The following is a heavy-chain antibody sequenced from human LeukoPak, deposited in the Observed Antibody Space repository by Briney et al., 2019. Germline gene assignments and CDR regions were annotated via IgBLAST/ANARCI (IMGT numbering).Heavy chain of an antibody. V-gene: IGHV3-23*01. CDR1: GFTFSTYA. D-gene: IGHD3-22*01. Sequence: GGSLRLSCAASGFTFSTYAMSWVRQAPGKGLEWVSGISGSGGSTYYADSVKGRFTISRDNSKNTLYLQMNSLRAEDTAVYYCAKSTSGEDSSGWDYWGQGTLVTVSS. CDR3: AKSTSGEDSSGWDY. J-gene: IGHJ4*02. CDR2: ISGSGGST.